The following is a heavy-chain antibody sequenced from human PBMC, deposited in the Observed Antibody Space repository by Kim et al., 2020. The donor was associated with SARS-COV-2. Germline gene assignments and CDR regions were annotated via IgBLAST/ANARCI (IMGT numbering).Heavy chain of an antibody. D-gene: IGHD5-12*01. CDR2: ISWDGGST. CDR3: AKDVEGGDDFFLDGYFQH. CDR1: GFTFDDYA. V-gene: IGHV3-43D*03. J-gene: IGHJ1*01. Sequence: GGSLRLSCEASGFTFDDYAMHWVRQAPGKGLEWVSLISWDGGSTYYADSVKGRFTISRDNSKNSLYLQMNSLRAEDTALYYCAKDVEGGDDFFLDGYFQHWGQGTLVTVSS.